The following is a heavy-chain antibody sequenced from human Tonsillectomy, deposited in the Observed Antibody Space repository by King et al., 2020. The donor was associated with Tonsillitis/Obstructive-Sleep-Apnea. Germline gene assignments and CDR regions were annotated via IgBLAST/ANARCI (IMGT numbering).Heavy chain of an antibody. CDR2: ISYDGSNK. CDR1: GFTFSSYG. CDR3: AKDGPTGDY. D-gene: IGHD3-9*01. Sequence: VQLVESGGGVVQPGRSLRLSCAASGFTFSSYGMHWVRQAPGKGLEWVAVISYDGSNKYYADSVKGRFTISRDNSKNTLYLQMNSLRAEDTAVYYCAKDGPTGDYWGQGTLVTVSS. V-gene: IGHV3-30*18. J-gene: IGHJ4*02.